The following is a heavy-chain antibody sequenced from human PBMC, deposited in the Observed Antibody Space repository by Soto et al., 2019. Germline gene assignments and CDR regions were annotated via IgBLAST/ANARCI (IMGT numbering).Heavy chain of an antibody. CDR1: GFTFSSYA. CDR3: ATSAQWLVQRDY. J-gene: IGHJ4*02. CDR2: ISGSGGST. Sequence: EVQLLESGGGLVQPGGSLRLSCAASGFTFSSYAMSWVRQAPGKGLEWVSAISGSGGSTYYADSVKGRFTISRDNSKNTLYLQMNRLRAEDTAVYYCATSAQWLVQRDYWGQGTLVTVSS. V-gene: IGHV3-23*01. D-gene: IGHD6-19*01.